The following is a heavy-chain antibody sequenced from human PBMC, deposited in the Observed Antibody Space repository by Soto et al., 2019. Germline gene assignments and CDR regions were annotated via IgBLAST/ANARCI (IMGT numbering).Heavy chain of an antibody. V-gene: IGHV1-18*01. Sequence: ASVKVSCKASGYTFTSYTITWVRQAPGQGLEWMGWINPYNSNTNYAQKFQDRVTMTTDTSTSTAYMELRSLRSDDTAVYYCARVDAYNQPNFGDWGQGTLVTVSS. CDR3: ARVDAYNQPNFGD. J-gene: IGHJ4*02. CDR2: INPYNSNT. D-gene: IGHD1-1*01. CDR1: GYTFTSYT.